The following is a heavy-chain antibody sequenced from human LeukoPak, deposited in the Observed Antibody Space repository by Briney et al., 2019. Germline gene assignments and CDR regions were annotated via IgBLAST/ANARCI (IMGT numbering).Heavy chain of an antibody. D-gene: IGHD1-26*01. CDR3: AGELRGDYFDC. CDR2: IIPIFGTA. J-gene: IGHJ4*02. V-gene: IGHV1-69*13. Sequence: SVKVSCTASGGTFSSYAISWVRQAPGQGLEWMGGIIPIFGTANYAQKFQGRVTITADESTSTAYMELSSLRSEDTAVYYCAGELRGDYFDCWGQGTLVTVSS. CDR1: GGTFSSYA.